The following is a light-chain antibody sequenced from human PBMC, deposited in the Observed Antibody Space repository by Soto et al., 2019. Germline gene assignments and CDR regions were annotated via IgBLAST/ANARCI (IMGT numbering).Light chain of an antibody. CDR1: QSVSIY. J-gene: IGKJ5*01. CDR2: DAS. CDR3: QQRSNWPPIT. Sequence: EIVMTHSPATLSLSPGERATLSCRASQSVSIYLAWYQQRPGQAPRLLIYDASNRATGIPARFSGSGSGTDFTLTISSLEPEDFAVYYCQQRSNWPPITFGLGTRLEIK. V-gene: IGKV3-11*01.